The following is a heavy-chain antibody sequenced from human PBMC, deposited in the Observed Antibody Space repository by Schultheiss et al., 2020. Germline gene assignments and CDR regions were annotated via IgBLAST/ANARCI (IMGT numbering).Heavy chain of an antibody. CDR1: GGSFSDYY. CDR2: IYYSGST. CDR3: ARDIVATITGPAGPHNWFDP. D-gene: IGHD5-12*01. J-gene: IGHJ5*02. V-gene: IGHV4-59*12. Sequence: LRLSCGVSGGSFSDYYWTWIRQFPGKGLEWIGSIYYSGSTNYNSSLKSRVTISVDKSKNQFSLKLSSVTAADTAVYYCARDIVATITGPAGPHNWFDPWGQGTLVTVSS.